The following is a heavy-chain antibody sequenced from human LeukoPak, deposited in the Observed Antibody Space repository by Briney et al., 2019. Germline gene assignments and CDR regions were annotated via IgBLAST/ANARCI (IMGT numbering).Heavy chain of an antibody. D-gene: IGHD1-26*01. CDR3: ARITVGANGYNWFDP. CDR2: IYYTGST. V-gene: IGHV4-59*08. CDR1: GGSISSYY. Sequence: SETLSLTCTVSGGSISSYYWNWIRQPPGKGLEWIGYIYYTGSTIYNPSLKSRVTISVDTSKNQFSLKLSSVTAADTAVYYCARITVGANGYNWFDPWGQGTLVTVSS. J-gene: IGHJ5*02.